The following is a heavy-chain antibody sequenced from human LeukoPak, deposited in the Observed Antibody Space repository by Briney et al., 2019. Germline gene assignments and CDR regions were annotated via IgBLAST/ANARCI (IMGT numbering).Heavy chain of an antibody. Sequence: GGSLRLSCAASGFTFNNYATSWVRQAPGKGLEWVSAISGSGGATYYADSVKGRFTISRDNSKNTLYLQMNSLRVEDTAVYYCAKSGYCSSTSCPFDYWGQGTLVTVSS. CDR2: ISGSGGAT. CDR3: AKSGYCSSTSCPFDY. J-gene: IGHJ4*02. V-gene: IGHV3-23*01. CDR1: GFTFNNYA. D-gene: IGHD2-2*01.